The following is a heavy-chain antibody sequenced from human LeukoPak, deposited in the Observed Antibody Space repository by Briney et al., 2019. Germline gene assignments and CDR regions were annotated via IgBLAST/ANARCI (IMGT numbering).Heavy chain of an antibody. V-gene: IGHV1-2*02. D-gene: IGHD2-15*01. CDR1: GYTFTGYY. CDR2: INPNSGGT. CDR3: ASQGLYCSGGSCYSVFDY. J-gene: IGHJ4*02. Sequence: SVKVSCKASGYTFTGYYMHWVRQAPGQGLEWMGWINPNSGGTNYAQKFQGRVTMTRDTSIRTAYMELSRLRSDDTAVYYRASQGLYCSGGSCYSVFDYWGQGTLVTVSS.